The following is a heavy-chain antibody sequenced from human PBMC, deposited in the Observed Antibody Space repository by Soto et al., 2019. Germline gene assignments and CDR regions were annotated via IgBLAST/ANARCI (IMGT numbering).Heavy chain of an antibody. J-gene: IGHJ4*02. CDR3: AREFWSGPFDY. Sequence: QLVESGGGVVQPGRSLRLSCAASGFTFSSYGMHWVRQAPGKGLEWVAVIWDDETNNYYADSVKGRFTISRDNSKNTLYLQMNSRRAEDTAVYYCAREFWSGPFDYWGQGTLVTVSS. V-gene: IGHV3-33*01. CDR2: IWDDETNN. CDR1: GFTFSSYG. D-gene: IGHD3-3*01.